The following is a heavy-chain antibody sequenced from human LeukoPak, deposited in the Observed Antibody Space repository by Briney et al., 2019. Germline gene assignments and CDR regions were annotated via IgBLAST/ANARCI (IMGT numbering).Heavy chain of an antibody. D-gene: IGHD3-9*01. V-gene: IGHV3-23*01. CDR2: LSGSGSSA. CDR3: AKGLTNLGDD. Sequence: GGSLRLSCAASGFTFSTYAMSWVRQAPGKGLEWVSGLSGSGSSAYYADSVKGRFTISRDNSKNTLYLQMNSLRPEDTAVYYCAKGLTNLGDDWGQGTLVNVSS. CDR1: GFTFSTYA. J-gene: IGHJ4*02.